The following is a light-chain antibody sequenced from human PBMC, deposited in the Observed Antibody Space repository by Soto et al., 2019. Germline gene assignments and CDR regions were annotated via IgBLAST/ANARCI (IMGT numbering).Light chain of an antibody. CDR3: QQYNSAWT. J-gene: IGKJ1*01. CDR1: QSISSW. Sequence: DIQMTQSPSTLSASVGDRVTITCRASQSISSWLAWYQQKPGKAPKLLIYDASSLESGVPSRFSGSGSGTEFTLTISSLQPDDFATYYCQQYNSAWTFGQGTRWKSN. CDR2: DAS. V-gene: IGKV1-5*01.